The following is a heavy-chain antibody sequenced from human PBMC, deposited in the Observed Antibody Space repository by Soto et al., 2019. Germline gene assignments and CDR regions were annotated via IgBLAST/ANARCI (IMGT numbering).Heavy chain of an antibody. CDR2: IYYSGST. D-gene: IGHD3-22*01. J-gene: IGHJ5*02. CDR3: ARVGDYYDSSGYYSGWFDP. Sequence: SETLSLTCTVSGGSISSYYWSWIRQPPGKGLEWIGYIYYSGSTNYNPSLKSRVTISVDTSKNQFSLKLSSVTAADTAVYYCARVGDYYDSSGYYSGWFDPWGQGSLVTVSS. V-gene: IGHV4-59*01. CDR1: GGSISSYY.